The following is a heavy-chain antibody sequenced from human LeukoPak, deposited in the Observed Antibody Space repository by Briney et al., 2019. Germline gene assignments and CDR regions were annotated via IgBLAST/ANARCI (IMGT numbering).Heavy chain of an antibody. D-gene: IGHD1-26*01. J-gene: IGHJ4*02. V-gene: IGHV4-34*01. Sequence: SETLSLTCAVYGGSFSGYYWSWIRQPPGKGLEWIGEINHSGSTNYNPSLKSRVTISVDTSKNQFSLKLSSVTAADTAVYYCAREWGSGSSSFDYWGQGTLVTVSS. CDR3: AREWGSGSSSFDY. CDR1: GGSFSGYY. CDR2: INHSGST.